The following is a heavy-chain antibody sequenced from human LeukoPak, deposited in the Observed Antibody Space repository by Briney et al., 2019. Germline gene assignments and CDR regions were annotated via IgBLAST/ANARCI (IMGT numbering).Heavy chain of an antibody. CDR3: ARDSYDSSGYQFDY. CDR1: GNYW. V-gene: IGHV3-74*01. CDR2: INSDGSWT. J-gene: IGHJ4*02. D-gene: IGHD3-22*01. Sequence: GGSLRLSCAASGNYWMHWVRQVPGKGLVWVSHINSDGSWTSYADSVKGRFTISKDNAKNTVYLQMNSLRAEDTAVYYCARDSYDSSGYQFDYWGQGTLVTVSS.